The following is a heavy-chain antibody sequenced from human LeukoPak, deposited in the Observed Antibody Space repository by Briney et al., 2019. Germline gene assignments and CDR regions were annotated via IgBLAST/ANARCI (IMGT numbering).Heavy chain of an antibody. CDR3: ARVSVRRQWLADYYFDY. D-gene: IGHD6-19*01. CDR1: GFTFSSYG. CDR2: IWYDGSNK. J-gene: IGHJ4*02. V-gene: IGHV3-33*01. Sequence: GGSLRLSCAASGFTFSSYGMHWVRQAPGKGLEWVAVIWYDGSNKDYADSVKGRFTISRDNSKNPLYLQMNSLRAEDTAVYYCARVSVRRQWLADYYFDYWGQGTLVTVSS.